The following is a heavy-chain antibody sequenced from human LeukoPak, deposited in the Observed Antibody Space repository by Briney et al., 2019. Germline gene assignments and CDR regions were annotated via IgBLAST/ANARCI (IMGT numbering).Heavy chain of an antibody. CDR1: GFVFSSYA. CDR2: ISGSGGST. CDR3: VTNSCGGDCYSGFDY. J-gene: IGHJ4*02. D-gene: IGHD2-21*02. V-gene: IGHV3-23*01. Sequence: GGSLRLSCAGSGFVFSSYAMNWVRQAPGKGLEWVSSISGSGGSTFYADSVKGRFTISRDKSRNTLYLQMNSLRAEDTAVYYCVTNSCGGDCYSGFDYWGQGTLVTASS.